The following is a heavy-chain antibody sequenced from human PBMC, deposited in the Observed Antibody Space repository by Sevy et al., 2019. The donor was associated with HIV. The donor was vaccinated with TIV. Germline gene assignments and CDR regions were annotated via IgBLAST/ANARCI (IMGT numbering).Heavy chain of an antibody. V-gene: IGHV3-74*01. CDR2: INSDGSST. J-gene: IGHJ6*02. CDR1: GFTFSSYW. CDR3: ARDRREQYCAGDCYSLYYYYYGMDV. D-gene: IGHD2-21*02. Sequence: GGSLRLSCAASGFTFSSYWMHWVRQAPGKGLVWVSRINSDGSSTSYADSVKGRFTISRDNAKNTLYLQMNSLRAEDTAVYYSARDRREQYCAGDCYSLYYYYYGMDVWGQGTTVTVSS.